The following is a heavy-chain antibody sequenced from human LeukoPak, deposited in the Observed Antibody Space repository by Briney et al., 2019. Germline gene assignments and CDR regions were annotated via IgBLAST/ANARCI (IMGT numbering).Heavy chain of an antibody. Sequence: PGGSLRLSCAASGFTFSSYSMNWVRQAPGKGLEWVSSITRSNYIYYADSVKGRFTISRDNAKNSLYLQMNSLRAEDTAVYYCARGRLMDVWGKGTTVTVSS. CDR2: ITRSNYI. J-gene: IGHJ6*04. CDR3: ARGRLMDV. CDR1: GFTFSSYS. V-gene: IGHV3-21*06. D-gene: IGHD4-11*01.